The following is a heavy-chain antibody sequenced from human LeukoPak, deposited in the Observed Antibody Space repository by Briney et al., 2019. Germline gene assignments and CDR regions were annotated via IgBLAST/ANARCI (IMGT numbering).Heavy chain of an antibody. V-gene: IGHV4-59*01. CDR1: GGSLSDYP. D-gene: IGHD6-19*01. CDR3: ARESSGWYLDY. J-gene: IGHJ4*02. CDR2: ISYSGST. Sequence: PSETLSLTCAVYGGSLSDYPWTWIRQPPGKGLEWIGYISYSGSTNYNPSLKSRVIISVDTSTNQFSLKLSSVTAADTAVYYCARESSGWYLDYWGQGTLVTVSS.